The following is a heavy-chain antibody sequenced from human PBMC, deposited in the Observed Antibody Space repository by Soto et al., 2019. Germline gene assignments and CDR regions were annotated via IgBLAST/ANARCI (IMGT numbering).Heavy chain of an antibody. CDR3: AREGSYGWYDC. CDR2: ISGYNGNA. J-gene: IGHJ5*01. V-gene: IGHV1-18*01. Sequence: QVQLVQSGAEVTKPGPSVKVSCKASGYTFSSHGIIWVRQAPGQGLEWMGWISGYNGNAKYAQRFQGRVTITTDTSTSTVYMDLRSLGSDDSAVYYCAREGSYGWYDCWGQGTQVAVPS. D-gene: IGHD2-15*01. CDR1: GYTFSSHG.